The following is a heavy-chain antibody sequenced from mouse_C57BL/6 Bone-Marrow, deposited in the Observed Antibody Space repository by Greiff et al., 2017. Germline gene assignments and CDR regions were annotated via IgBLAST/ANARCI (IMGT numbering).Heavy chain of an antibody. Sequence: QVQLQQPGAELVKPGASVTLSCKASGYTFTSYGMQWVKQRPGQGLEWIGEIDPSASYTNYNQKFKGKATLTVDTSSSTAYMQLRSLTSEYSADYYCGGGWLPWYFDVWGTGTTVTVSS. J-gene: IGHJ1*03. V-gene: IGHV1-50*01. CDR3: GGGWLPWYFDV. CDR2: IDPSASYT. D-gene: IGHD2-3*01. CDR1: GYTFTSYG.